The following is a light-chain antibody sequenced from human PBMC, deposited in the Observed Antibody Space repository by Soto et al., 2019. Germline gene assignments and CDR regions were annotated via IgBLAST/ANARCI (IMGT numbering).Light chain of an antibody. CDR1: QRLSSNY. CDR3: QQYGSSALT. J-gene: IGKJ4*01. CDR2: GAS. Sequence: EIVLTQSPGTLSLSPWERATLSCRASQRLSSNYLAWFQQKPGQAPRLLIYGASSRATGIPDRFSGSGSGTDFTLTIPRLEPEDFAVYYCQQYGSSALTFGGGTKVDIK. V-gene: IGKV3-20*01.